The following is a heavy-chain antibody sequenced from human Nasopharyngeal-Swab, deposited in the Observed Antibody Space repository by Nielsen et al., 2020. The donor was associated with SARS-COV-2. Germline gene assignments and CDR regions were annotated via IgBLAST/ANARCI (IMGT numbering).Heavy chain of an antibody. D-gene: IGHD6-19*01. J-gene: IGHJ4*02. V-gene: IGHV3-48*02. CDR2: INSGSSTI. CDR3: ARGVRRDISGWHFDY. Sequence: GESLKISCEASGFTFSSFNMNWVRQAPGKGLEWISYINSGSSTILYRDSVRGRFIISRDDAKSSMYLQMSNLRDKDTALYYCARGVRRDISGWHFDYWGQGTLVTVSS. CDR1: GFTFSSFN.